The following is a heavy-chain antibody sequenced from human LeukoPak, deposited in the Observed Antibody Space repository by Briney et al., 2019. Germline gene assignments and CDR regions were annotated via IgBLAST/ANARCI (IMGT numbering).Heavy chain of an antibody. CDR2: INPSGGST. Sequence: GASVKVSCKASGYTFTSYYMHWVRQAPGQGLEWMGIINPSGGSTSYAQKFQGRVTMTRDTSIRTAYMELSRLRSDDTAMYYCARYYIEGRCFDYWGQGTLVTVSS. D-gene: IGHD3-10*01. CDR3: ARYYIEGRCFDY. CDR1: GYTFTSYY. J-gene: IGHJ4*02. V-gene: IGHV1-46*01.